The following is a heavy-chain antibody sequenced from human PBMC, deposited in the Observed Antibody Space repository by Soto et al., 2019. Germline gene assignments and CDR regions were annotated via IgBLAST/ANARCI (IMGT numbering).Heavy chain of an antibody. Sequence: EVQLLEAGGGLVQPGGPLRLSCAASGFTFSSDAMSWVRQAPGKGLEWDSAITASGDTTYYADSVKGRFTISRDNSKRTMYLQMNSLRGEDAAVYYCAKVRPLMDCTRISCLGAFGVWGQGTMVTVSS. CDR2: ITASGDTT. D-gene: IGHD2-2*01. V-gene: IGHV3-23*01. CDR1: GFTFSSDA. CDR3: AKVRPLMDCTRISCLGAFGV. J-gene: IGHJ3*01.